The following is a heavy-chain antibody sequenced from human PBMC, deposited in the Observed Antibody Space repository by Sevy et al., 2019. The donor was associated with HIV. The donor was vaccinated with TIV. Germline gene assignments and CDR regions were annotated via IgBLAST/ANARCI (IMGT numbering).Heavy chain of an antibody. D-gene: IGHD6-6*01. CDR3: ARGRDVIAARPDTFDI. CDR2: IDTDGSST. J-gene: IGHJ3*02. V-gene: IGHV3-74*01. Sequence: GGSLRLSCAASGFTFSSYWMHWVRQAPGKGLVWVSRIDTDGSSTTYAHSVKGRFSISRDNAKNTLYLQMNSLRAEDTAVYYCARGRDVIAARPDTFDIWGQGTMVTVSS. CDR1: GFTFSSYW.